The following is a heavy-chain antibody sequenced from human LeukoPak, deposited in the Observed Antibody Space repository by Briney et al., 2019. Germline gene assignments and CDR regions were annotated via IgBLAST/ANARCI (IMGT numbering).Heavy chain of an antibody. CDR3: ARGGIVVVPAAMHFDY. V-gene: IGHV1-18*01. CDR2: ISAYNGNT. D-gene: IGHD2-2*01. CDR1: GYTFTSYG. Sequence: GASVKVSCKASGYTFTSYGISWVRQAPGQGLEWMGWISAYNGNTNYAQKLQGRVTMTTDTSTSTAYMELRSLRSDDTAVYYCARGGIVVVPAAMHFDYWGQGTLVTVSS. J-gene: IGHJ4*02.